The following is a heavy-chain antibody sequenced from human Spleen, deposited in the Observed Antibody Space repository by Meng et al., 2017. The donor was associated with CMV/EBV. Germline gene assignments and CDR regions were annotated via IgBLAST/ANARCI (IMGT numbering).Heavy chain of an antibody. CDR2: IRSDESIK. V-gene: IGHV3-30*02. CDR1: GFSFSSYG. J-gene: IGHJ4*02. D-gene: IGHD3-10*02. CDR3: IDPRGASYVGH. Sequence: GESLKISCAASGFSFSSYGMHWVRQAPGKGLEWVAFIRSDESIKYYGESVKGRFTISRDNSKNTLYLQMNSLRAEDTAVYYCIDPRGASYVGHWGQGTLVTVSS.